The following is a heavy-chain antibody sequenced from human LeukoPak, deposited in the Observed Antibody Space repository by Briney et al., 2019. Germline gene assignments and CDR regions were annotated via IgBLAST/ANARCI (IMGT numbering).Heavy chain of an antibody. V-gene: IGHV3-21*04. CDR2: IDSSGGYM. J-gene: IGHJ2*01. CDR1: GFTFNTYS. Sequence: GGSLRLSCEASGFTFNTYSMNWARQAPGKGLEWVSSIDSSGGYMFYADSVKGRFTISRDNSKNTLYLQMDSLRAEDTAVYYCARVGSSWPNWYFDLWGRGTLVTVSS. D-gene: IGHD6-13*01. CDR3: ARVGSSWPNWYFDL.